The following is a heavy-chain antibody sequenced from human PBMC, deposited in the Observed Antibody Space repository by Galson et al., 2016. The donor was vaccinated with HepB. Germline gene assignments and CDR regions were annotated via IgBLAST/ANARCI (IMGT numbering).Heavy chain of an antibody. Sequence: QSGAEVKKPGESLKISCMASGYTFTNYWFGWVRQMAGKGLEWVGIIYPGDSDTRYSPTFQGQVTISADKSISTAYLQWSSLKASDTAIYFCASGDDNDAFDFWGQGTMVTVSS. CDR3: ASGDDNDAFDF. CDR1: GYTFTNYW. V-gene: IGHV5-51*01. D-gene: IGHD1-1*01. CDR2: IYPGDSDT. J-gene: IGHJ3*01.